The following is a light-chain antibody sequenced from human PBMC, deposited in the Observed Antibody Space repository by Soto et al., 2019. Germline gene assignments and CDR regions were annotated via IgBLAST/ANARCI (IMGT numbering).Light chain of an antibody. V-gene: IGLV2-14*01. CDR1: SSDVGNYNY. J-gene: IGLJ3*02. Sequence: QSALTQPASVSGSPGQSITMSCTGTSSDVGNYNYVSWYQQHPGKAPKLMIYEVSNRPSGVSNRFSGSKSGNTASLTIPGLQAEDEADYYCSSYTSSSTWVFGGGTKVTVL. CDR2: EVS. CDR3: SSYTSSSTWV.